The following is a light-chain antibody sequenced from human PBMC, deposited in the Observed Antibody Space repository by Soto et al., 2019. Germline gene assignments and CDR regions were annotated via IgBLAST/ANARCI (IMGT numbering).Light chain of an antibody. Sequence: EIVLTQSPGTLSLSPGERATFSCRASQSVSINLAWYQQKPGQAPRLLIYDTSNRATGVPARFSGSGPGTDFTLTISSLEPEDCAIYYCQQRQYWPPITFGQGTRLEIK. J-gene: IGKJ5*01. CDR2: DTS. CDR3: QQRQYWPPIT. V-gene: IGKV3D-11*02. CDR1: QSVSIN.